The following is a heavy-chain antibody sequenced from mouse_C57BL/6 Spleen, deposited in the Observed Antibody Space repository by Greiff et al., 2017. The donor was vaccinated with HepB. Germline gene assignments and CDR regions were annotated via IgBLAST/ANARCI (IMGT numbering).Heavy chain of an antibody. D-gene: IGHD1-1*01. CDR2: IYPGDGDT. V-gene: IGHV1-82*01. Sequence: VQLQESGPELVKPGASVKISCKASGYAFSSSWMNWVKQRPGKGLEWIGRIYPGDGDTNYNGKFKGKATLTADKSSSTAYMQLSSLTSEDSAVYFCASPYYGSSYVGFAYWGQGTLGTVSA. CDR3: ASPYYGSSYVGFAY. CDR1: GYAFSSSW. J-gene: IGHJ3*01.